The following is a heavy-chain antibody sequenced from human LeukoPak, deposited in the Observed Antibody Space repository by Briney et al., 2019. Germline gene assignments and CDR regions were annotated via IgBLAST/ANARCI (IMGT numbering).Heavy chain of an antibody. J-gene: IGHJ4*02. CDR1: GYTFTGYY. CDR3: ASFQDDILTGYNDY. CDR2: INPNSGGT. D-gene: IGHD3-9*01. V-gene: IGHV1-2*02. Sequence: ASVKVSCKASGYTFTGYYMHWVRQAPGQGLEWMGWINPNSGGTNYAQKFQGRVTMTRDTSISTAYMELSRLRSDDTAVYYCASFQDDILTGYNDYWAREPWSPSPQ.